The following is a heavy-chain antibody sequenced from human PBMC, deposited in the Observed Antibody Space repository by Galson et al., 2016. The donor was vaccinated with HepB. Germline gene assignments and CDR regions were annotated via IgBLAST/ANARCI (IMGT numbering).Heavy chain of an antibody. CDR3: ARGHYYDLQKQSWFDP. D-gene: IGHD3-22*01. J-gene: IGHJ5*02. V-gene: IGHV4-59*02. CDR1: GDSVNSFH. CDR2: IYYSGTS. Sequence: SETLSPTCAVSGDSVNSFHWSWIRQSPGKGLEWIGHIYYSGTSTYDPSPKGRATISLDTAKNQFTLNLNSVTAADTAVYYCARGHYYDLQKQSWFDPWGRGTLVTVSS.